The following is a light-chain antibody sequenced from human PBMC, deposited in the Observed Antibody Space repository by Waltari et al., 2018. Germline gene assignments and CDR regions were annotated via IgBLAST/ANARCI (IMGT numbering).Light chain of an antibody. CDR3: QQANSFPSIA. J-gene: IGKJ5*01. V-gene: IGKV1-9*01. CDR2: AAS. Sequence: DIQLTQSPSFLSASVGDRVTITCRASQGISTYLAWYQQKPGKAPKLLIYAASTMQSGVPSRFSDSGSGTEFTLTISSLQPEDFATYYCQQANSFPSIAFGQGTRVEIK. CDR1: QGISTY.